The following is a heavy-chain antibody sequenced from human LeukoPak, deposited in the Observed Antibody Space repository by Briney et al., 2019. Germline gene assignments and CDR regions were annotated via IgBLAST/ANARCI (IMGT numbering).Heavy chain of an antibody. J-gene: IGHJ5*02. Sequence: SETLSLTCTVSGGSISSSSYYWGWIRQPPGKGLEWIGSIYYSGSTYYNPSLKSRVTISVDTSKNQFSLKLSSVTAADTAVYYCARGPARITIFGVGRPWFDPWGQGTLVTVSS. CDR2: IYYSGST. D-gene: IGHD3-3*01. CDR1: GGSISSSSYY. V-gene: IGHV4-39*07. CDR3: ARGPARITIFGVGRPWFDP.